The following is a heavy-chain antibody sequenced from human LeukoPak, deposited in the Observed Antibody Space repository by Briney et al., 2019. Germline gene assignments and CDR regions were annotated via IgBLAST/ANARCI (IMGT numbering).Heavy chain of an antibody. D-gene: IGHD1-14*01. J-gene: IGHJ4*02. CDR2: ISRSGSTK. CDR1: GFTFSDYN. Sequence: GGSLRLSCAASGFTFSDYNMRWIRQAPGKGLEWVSSISRSGSTKYYADSVKGRFTISRDNAKNSLYLQMNSLRAEDTAVYYCARDSDHGLDYWGQGTLVTVSS. CDR3: ARDSDHGLDY. V-gene: IGHV3-11*04.